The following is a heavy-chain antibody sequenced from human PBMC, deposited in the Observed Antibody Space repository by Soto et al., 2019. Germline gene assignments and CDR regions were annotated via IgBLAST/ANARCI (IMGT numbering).Heavy chain of an antibody. J-gene: IGHJ4*02. CDR1: GYTFTGYY. V-gene: IGHV1-2*04. D-gene: IGHD1-1*01. CDR2: INPNSGGT. CDR3: ARDSPGGGLQLYYFDY. Sequence: QVPLVQSGAEVKKPGASVKVSCKASGYTFTGYYMHWVRQAPGQGLEWMGWINPNSGGTNYAQKFQGWVTMTRDTSISPAYMELSRLRSDDTAVYYCARDSPGGGLQLYYFDYWGQGTLVTVSS.